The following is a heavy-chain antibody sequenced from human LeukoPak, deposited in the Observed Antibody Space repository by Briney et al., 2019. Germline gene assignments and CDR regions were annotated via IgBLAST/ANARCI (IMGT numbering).Heavy chain of an antibody. Sequence: PGGSLRLSCAASGLTLDDYAMHWVRQAPGKGLEWVSGISWNSGSKGYADSVKGRFTISRDNAKNSLYLQMNSLRVEDTAVYYCAKTRTSGYYYDSSGYHFDYWGQGTLVTVSS. J-gene: IGHJ4*02. V-gene: IGHV3-9*01. CDR2: ISWNSGSK. CDR1: GLTLDDYA. CDR3: AKTRTSGYYYDSSGYHFDY. D-gene: IGHD3-22*01.